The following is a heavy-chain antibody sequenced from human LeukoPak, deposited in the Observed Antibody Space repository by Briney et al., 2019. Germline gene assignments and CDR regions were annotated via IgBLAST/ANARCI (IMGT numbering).Heavy chain of an antibody. Sequence: GGSLRLSCAASGFTFSSYSMNWVRQAPGKGLEWVSVIYSGGSTYYADSVKGRFTISRDNSKNTLYLQMNSLRAEDTAVYYCARDSYGPRDYWGQGTLVTVSS. CDR1: GFTFSSYS. CDR3: ARDSYGPRDY. CDR2: IYSGGST. D-gene: IGHD5-18*01. J-gene: IGHJ4*02. V-gene: IGHV3-66*01.